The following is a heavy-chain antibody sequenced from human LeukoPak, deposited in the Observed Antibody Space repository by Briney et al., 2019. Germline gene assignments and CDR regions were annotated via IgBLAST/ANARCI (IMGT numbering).Heavy chain of an antibody. CDR1: GFTFSSYS. Sequence: GGSLRLSCAASGFTFSSYSMNWVRLAPGKGLEWVSSISSGSTYIYYTDSVKGRFTISRDNAKNSLYLQMNSLRAEDTAVYYCAREWKTSAGNWFDPWGQGTLVTVSS. CDR3: AREWKTSAGNWFDP. CDR2: ISSGSTYI. J-gene: IGHJ5*02. D-gene: IGHD1-1*01. V-gene: IGHV3-21*01.